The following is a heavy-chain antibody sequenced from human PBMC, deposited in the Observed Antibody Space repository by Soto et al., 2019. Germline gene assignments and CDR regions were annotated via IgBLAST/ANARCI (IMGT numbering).Heavy chain of an antibody. CDR1: GYTFTGYY. J-gene: IGHJ4*02. CDR3: ARHSGYDYVFDY. D-gene: IGHD5-12*01. CDR2: INPNNGDT. V-gene: IGHV1-2*02. Sequence: ASVKVSCKASGYTFTGYYIHWARQAPGQGLEWMGWINPNNGDTNYAQKFQGRVSMTRDTSTSTAYMELSSLRFGDTAVYYCARHSGYDYVFDYWGQGTLVTVSS.